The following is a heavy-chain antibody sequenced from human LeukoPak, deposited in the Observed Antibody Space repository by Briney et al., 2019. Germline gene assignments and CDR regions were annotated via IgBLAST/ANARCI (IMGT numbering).Heavy chain of an antibody. CDR1: GYSISSGYY. CDR2: IYHSGST. V-gene: IGHV4-38-2*02. CDR3: ARWYYDGSGYYYDF. J-gene: IGHJ4*02. Sequence: PSETLSLTCTVSGYSISSGYYWGWIRQPPGKGLEWIGSIYHSGSTYYNPSLKSRVTISVDTSKNQFSLKLSSVAAADTAVYYCARWYYDGSGYYYDFWGQGTLVTVSS. D-gene: IGHD3-22*01.